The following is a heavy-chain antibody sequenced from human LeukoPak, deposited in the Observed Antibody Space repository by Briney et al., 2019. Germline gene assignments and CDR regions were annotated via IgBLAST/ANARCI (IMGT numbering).Heavy chain of an antibody. CDR3: AKEEIIDYGVYYYYMDV. Sequence: PGGSLRLSCAASGFTFSSYGMHWVRQAPGKGLEWVAFIRYDGSNKYYADSVKGRFTISRDNSKNTLHLQMNSLRAEDTAVYYCAKEEIIDYGVYYYYMDVWGKGTTVTVSS. D-gene: IGHD4-17*01. J-gene: IGHJ6*03. V-gene: IGHV3-30*02. CDR1: GFTFSSYG. CDR2: IRYDGSNK.